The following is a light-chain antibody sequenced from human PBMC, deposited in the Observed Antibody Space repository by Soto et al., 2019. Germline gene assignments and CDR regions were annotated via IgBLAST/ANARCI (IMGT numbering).Light chain of an antibody. CDR3: QQYNNRPPWT. CDR1: QTIDTN. Sequence: EIVMTQSPGTLSVSPGERATLSCRASQTIDTNLAWYQQKPGQAPRLLIFAASTRATGIPARFSGSGSGTEFSLTITSLQSEEFALYYCQQYNNRPPWTFGQGTKGDSK. CDR2: AAS. J-gene: IGKJ1*01. V-gene: IGKV3-15*01.